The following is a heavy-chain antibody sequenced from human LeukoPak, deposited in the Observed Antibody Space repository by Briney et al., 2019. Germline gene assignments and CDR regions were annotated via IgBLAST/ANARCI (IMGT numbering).Heavy chain of an antibody. CDR3: ARVSMVRGVIRFIDY. CDR2: IYPGDADT. J-gene: IGHJ4*02. CDR1: GCGFTSYW. Sequence: GEALQISFQGSGCGFTSYWIGWGRRMPRKGVEWMGMIYPGDADTRYSPSFQGRVTISADKSISTAYLQWSSLKASDTAMYYCARVSMVRGVIRFIDYWGQGTLVTVSS. D-gene: IGHD3-10*01. V-gene: IGHV5-51*01.